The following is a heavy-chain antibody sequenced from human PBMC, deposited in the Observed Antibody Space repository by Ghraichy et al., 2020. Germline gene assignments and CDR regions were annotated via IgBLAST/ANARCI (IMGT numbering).Heavy chain of an antibody. CDR2: ITYDGSIQ. CDR1: GFTFSSHA. Sequence: GGSLRLSCAASGFTFSSHAMHWVRQAPGKGLEWVAVITYDGSIQYYGDSVKGRFTISRDDSNNMLYLQMNSLRSEDTAVYYCAKDGPTRTRTTVTTGWFDPWGQGTLVIVSS. CDR3: AKDGPTRTRTTVTTGWFDP. D-gene: IGHD4-17*01. V-gene: IGHV3-30*18. J-gene: IGHJ5*02.